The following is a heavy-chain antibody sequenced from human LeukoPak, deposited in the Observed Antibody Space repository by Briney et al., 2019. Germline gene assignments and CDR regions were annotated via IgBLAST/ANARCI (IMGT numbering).Heavy chain of an antibody. Sequence: GGSLRLSCAASGFPFSTYAMSWVRQAPGKGLEWVSSIRGSDGSTYYADSVKGRFAISRDNSKNTLYLQMNSLRAEDTAVYYCAKDAYGDCGGLDYWGQGTLVTVSS. CDR1: GFPFSTYA. CDR3: AKDAYGDCGGLDY. D-gene: IGHD4-17*01. V-gene: IGHV3-23*01. CDR2: IRGSDGST. J-gene: IGHJ4*02.